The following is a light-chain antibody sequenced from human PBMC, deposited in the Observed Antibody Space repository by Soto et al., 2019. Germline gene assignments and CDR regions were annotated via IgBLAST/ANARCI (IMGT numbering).Light chain of an antibody. CDR2: DAS. J-gene: IGKJ1*01. Sequence: DILLTQSPATLSLSPGEKATLSCRASQTISSYLAWYQQKPGQAPRLLIHDASNRATGIPARFSGRGSGTDFTLTISSLEPEDFAVYYCQQRRNWPQTFGQGTKVEIK. CDR3: QQRRNWPQT. CDR1: QTISSY. V-gene: IGKV3-11*01.